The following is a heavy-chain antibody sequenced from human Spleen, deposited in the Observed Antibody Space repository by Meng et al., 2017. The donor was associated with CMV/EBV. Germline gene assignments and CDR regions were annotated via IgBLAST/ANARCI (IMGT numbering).Heavy chain of an antibody. D-gene: IGHD3-22*01. CDR2: INHSGST. CDR1: GGSFSNYY. V-gene: IGHV4-34*01. Sequence: GSLRLSCAVYGGSFSNYYWSWIRQPPGKGLEWIGEINHSGSTNFNPSLKSRVTISVDTSKNQFSLKLSSVTAADTGVYYCARGEKWLLPRHGLDYWGQGTLVTVSS. J-gene: IGHJ4*02. CDR3: ARGEKWLLPRHGLDY.